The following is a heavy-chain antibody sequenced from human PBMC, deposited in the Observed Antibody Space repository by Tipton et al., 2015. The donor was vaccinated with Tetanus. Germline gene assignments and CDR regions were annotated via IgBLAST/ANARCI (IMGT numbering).Heavy chain of an antibody. CDR3: ARDDINY. CDR2: IKRKTDGETT. J-gene: IGHJ4*02. CDR1: GFTFNNAW. V-gene: IGHV3-15*01. Sequence: SLRLSCADSGFTFNNAWMSWVRQALGKGLEWVGRIKRKTDGETTDYGAPVKGRFTISRDDSKNTLYLQMDSLTTEDTAVYYCARDDINYWGQGAQVTVSS.